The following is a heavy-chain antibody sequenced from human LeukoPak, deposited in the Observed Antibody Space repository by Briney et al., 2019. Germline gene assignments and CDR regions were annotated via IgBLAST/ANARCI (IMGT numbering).Heavy chain of an antibody. V-gene: IGHV3-74*01. CDR1: GFTFSSYS. D-gene: IGHD3-10*01. CDR2: ISSDGRST. Sequence: PGGSLRLSCAASGFTFSSYSMNWVRQAPGKGLVWVSRISSDGRSTDYADSVKGRFTISRDNAGNTMYLQMNSLRAEDTAVFYCVRGGSGSQYNGNEYWGQGTLVTVSS. CDR3: VRGGSGSQYNGNEY. J-gene: IGHJ4*02.